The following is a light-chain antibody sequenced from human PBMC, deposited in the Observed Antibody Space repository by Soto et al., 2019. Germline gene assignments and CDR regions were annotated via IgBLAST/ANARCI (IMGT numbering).Light chain of an antibody. CDR3: QQCDSLSPWT. V-gene: IGKV1-5*01. J-gene: IGKJ1*01. CDR2: DAS. CDR1: QSIGSW. Sequence: DIQMTQSPSTLSASVGDRVTITCRASQSIGSWLAWYQQKPGKAPKLLIYDASRMESGVPSRFSGSGSGTDFTLTISSLQPGDFATYDCQQCDSLSPWTFGQGTKVEIK.